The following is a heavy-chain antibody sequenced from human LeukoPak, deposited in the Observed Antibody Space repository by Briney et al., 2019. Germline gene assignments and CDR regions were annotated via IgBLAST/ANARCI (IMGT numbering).Heavy chain of an antibody. J-gene: IGHJ6*02. CDR2: ISYDGNSK. CDR3: ARGQPPSYYDMDV. V-gene: IGHV3-30-3*01. CDR1: GFTFRNYA. D-gene: IGHD6-13*01. Sequence: PGRSLRLSCDASGFTFRNYAFHWVRQAPGKGLEWVTLISYDGNSKYYADSVKGRFTISRDNSKNTLYLQMSSLRAEDTALYYCARGQPPSYYDMDVWGQGTTVTVSS.